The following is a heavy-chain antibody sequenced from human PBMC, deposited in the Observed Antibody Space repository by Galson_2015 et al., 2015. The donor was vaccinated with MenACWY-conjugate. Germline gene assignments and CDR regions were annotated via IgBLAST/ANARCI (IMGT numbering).Heavy chain of an antibody. CDR2: ISGSGGST. Sequence: SLRLPCAASGFTFSSYAMCWVRQAPGKGLEWVSAISGSGGSTYNADSVKGRFTISRDNSKNTLYLQMNSLSADDSTVYDCAKDPISTAAPGMLGYWGQGTLVTVSS. J-gene: IGHJ4*02. D-gene: IGHD3-10*01. V-gene: IGHV3-23*01. CDR3: AKDPISTAAPGMLGY. CDR1: GFTFSSYA.